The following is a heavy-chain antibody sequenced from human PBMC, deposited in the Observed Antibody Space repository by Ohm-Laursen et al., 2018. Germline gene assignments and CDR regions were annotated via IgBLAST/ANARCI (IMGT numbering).Heavy chain of an antibody. CDR1: GFTFPNYA. D-gene: IGHD6-19*01. CDR3: ARVDLYGTGWYYFDY. Sequence: RSLRLSCAASGFTFPNYAIHWVRQAPGKGLEWVSGVSWNSDTTSYADSVKGRFTISRDNAKNSLYLQMNSLRAEDTAMYYCARVDLYGTGWYYFDYWGQGILVTVSS. V-gene: IGHV3-9*01. J-gene: IGHJ4*02. CDR2: VSWNSDTT.